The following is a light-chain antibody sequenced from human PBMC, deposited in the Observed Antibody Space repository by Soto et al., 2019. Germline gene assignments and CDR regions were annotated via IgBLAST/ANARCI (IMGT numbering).Light chain of an antibody. Sequence: QSVLTQPASVSGSPGQSITISCTGTSSDVGTNNLVSWYQQHPGKAHKFVIYEGSKRPSGVSNRFSGSKSGNTASLTISGFQAEDEADYYCCSYAGNYSPVFGTGTKVTV. CDR3: CSYAGNYSPV. CDR2: EGS. J-gene: IGLJ1*01. CDR1: SSDVGTNNL. V-gene: IGLV2-23*01.